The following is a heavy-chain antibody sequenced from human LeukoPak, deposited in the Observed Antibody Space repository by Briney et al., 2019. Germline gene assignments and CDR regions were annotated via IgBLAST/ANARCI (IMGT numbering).Heavy chain of an antibody. Sequence: GGSLRLSCAASGFTFSIYAMSWVRQAPGKGLEWVSAISGSGGTAYYADSVKGRFTISRDNSKNTLYLQMNSLRAEDTAVYYCAMDSSWLPLKFDYWGQGTLVTVST. V-gene: IGHV3-23*01. CDR3: AMDSSWLPLKFDY. CDR1: GFTFSIYA. J-gene: IGHJ4*02. CDR2: ISGSGGTA. D-gene: IGHD5-24*01.